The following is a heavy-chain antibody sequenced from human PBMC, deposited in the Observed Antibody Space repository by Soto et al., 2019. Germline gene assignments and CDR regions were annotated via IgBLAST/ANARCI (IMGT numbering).Heavy chain of an antibody. CDR1: GYSNSSSNL. D-gene: IGHD1-26*01. Sequence: SETLSLTCAFSGYSNSSSNLWGWIRQPPGKGLEWIGYIYYSGTTYYNPSLKSRVTKSVDTSKNQFSLKLTSVTAVDTVVYYCARREIQGPIDYWGEGTLVTVSS. CDR2: IYYSGTT. CDR3: ARREIQGPIDY. J-gene: IGHJ4*02. V-gene: IGHV4-28*01.